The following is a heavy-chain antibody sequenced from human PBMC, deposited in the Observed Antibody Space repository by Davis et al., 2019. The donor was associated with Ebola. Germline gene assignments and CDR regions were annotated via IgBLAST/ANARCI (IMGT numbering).Heavy chain of an antibody. CDR2: IWYDGSNK. J-gene: IGHJ4*02. D-gene: IGHD6-19*01. V-gene: IGHV3-33*01. CDR1: GFTFSSYG. Sequence: PGGSLRLSCAASGFTFSSYGMHWVRQAPGKGLEWVAVIWYDGSNKYYADSVKGRFTISRDNSKNTLYLQMNSLRAEDTAVYYCARDEGSGWWTFDYWGQGTLVTVSS. CDR3: ARDEGSGWWTFDY.